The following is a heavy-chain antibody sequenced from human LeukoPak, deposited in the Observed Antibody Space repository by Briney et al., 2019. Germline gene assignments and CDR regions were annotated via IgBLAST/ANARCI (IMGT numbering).Heavy chain of an antibody. CDR2: TSYDGSDQ. Sequence: GGSLRLSCAASGFTFSDYYMSWIRQAPGKGLEWVAVTSYDGSDQYYADSVKGRFTISRDNSMNTLSLQMDSLRAEDTAVYYCAKDLETRKEGWLRYPDYWGQGTLVTVSS. CDR1: GFTFSDYY. CDR3: AKDLETRKEGWLRYPDY. D-gene: IGHD3-16*01. J-gene: IGHJ4*02. V-gene: IGHV3-30*18.